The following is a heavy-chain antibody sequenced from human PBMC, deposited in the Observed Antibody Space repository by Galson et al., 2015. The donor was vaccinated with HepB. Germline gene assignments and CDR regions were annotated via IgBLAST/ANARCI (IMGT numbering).Heavy chain of an antibody. CDR2: IYYSGST. D-gene: IGHD3-3*01. CDR1: GGSISSGGYY. J-gene: IGHJ6*03. Sequence: TLSLTCTVSGGSISSGGYYWSWIRQHPGKGLEWIGYIYYSGSTYYNPSLKSRVTISVDTSKNQFSLKLSSVTAADTAVYYCARGIERFWSRISPYGYYYYYMDVWGKGTTVTVSS. CDR3: ARGIERFWSRISPYGYYYYYMDV. V-gene: IGHV4-31*03.